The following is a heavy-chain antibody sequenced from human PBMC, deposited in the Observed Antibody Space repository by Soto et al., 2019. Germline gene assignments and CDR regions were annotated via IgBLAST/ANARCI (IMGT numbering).Heavy chain of an antibody. D-gene: IGHD5-12*01. CDR1: GGSITIGGYY. Sequence: QVQLQESGPGLVKPSETLSLTCTVSGGSITIGGYYWSWIRQHPGKGLEWIGYIYYSGSTYYNPSLTSRLXIXLXRSKNQFSLRLSSVTAADTAIYYCARDGSGYASFDYWGQGTLVTVSS. CDR2: IYYSGST. J-gene: IGHJ4*02. CDR3: ARDGSGYASFDY. V-gene: IGHV4-31*03.